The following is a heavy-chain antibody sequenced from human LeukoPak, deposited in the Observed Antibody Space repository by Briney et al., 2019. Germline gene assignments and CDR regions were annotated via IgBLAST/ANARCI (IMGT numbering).Heavy chain of an antibody. CDR2: IYYSGST. CDR3: ARDPVVVVPAAPQNYYYYGMDV. D-gene: IGHD2-2*01. J-gene: IGHJ6*02. Sequence: SETLSLTCTVSGGSISSYYWSWIRQPPGKGLEWIGYIYYSGSTNYNPSLKSRVTISVDTSKNQFSLKLSSVTAADTAVYYCARDPVVVVPAAPQNYYYYGMDVWGQGTTVTVSS. V-gene: IGHV4-59*12. CDR1: GGSISSYY.